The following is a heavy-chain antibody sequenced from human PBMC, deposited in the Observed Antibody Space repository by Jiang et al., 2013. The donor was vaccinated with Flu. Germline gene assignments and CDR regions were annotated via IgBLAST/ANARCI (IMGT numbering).Heavy chain of an antibody. D-gene: IGHD3-22*01. Sequence: VISFDGGSKYYADSMKGRFTISRDNSKNTLYLQMSTLRAEDTAVYYCAKDRIRYFYDNSGYYFDHWGQGTLVTVSS. CDR2: ISFDGGSK. CDR3: AKDRIRYFYDNSGYYFDH. V-gene: IGHV3-30*18. J-gene: IGHJ4*02.